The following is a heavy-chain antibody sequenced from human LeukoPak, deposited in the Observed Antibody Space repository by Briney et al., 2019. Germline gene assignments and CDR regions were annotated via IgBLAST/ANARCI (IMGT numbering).Heavy chain of an antibody. V-gene: IGHV4-34*01. CDR3: ANIAAGYNWFDP. CDR1: GGSFSGYY. D-gene: IGHD6-6*01. Sequence: SETLSLTCAVYGGSFSGYYWSWTRQPPGKGLEWIGEINHSGSTNYNPSLKSRVTISVDTSKNQFSLKLSSVTAADTAVYYCANIAAGYNWFDPWGQGTLVTVSS. J-gene: IGHJ5*02. CDR2: INHSGST.